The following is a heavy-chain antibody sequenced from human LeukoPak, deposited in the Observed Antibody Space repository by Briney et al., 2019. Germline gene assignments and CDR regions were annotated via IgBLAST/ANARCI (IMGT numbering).Heavy chain of an antibody. CDR2: IYYSGST. CDR1: GGSISSYY. D-gene: IGHD3-10*01. J-gene: IGHJ4*02. CDR3: ARGDYGSGSYQIFDY. Sequence: SETLSLTCTVSGGSISSYYWSWIRQPPGKGLEWIGYIYYSGSTNYNPSLKSRVTISIDTSKKQFSLKLSSVTAAETAVYYCARGDYGSGSYQIFDYWGQGTLVTVSS. V-gene: IGHV4-59*12.